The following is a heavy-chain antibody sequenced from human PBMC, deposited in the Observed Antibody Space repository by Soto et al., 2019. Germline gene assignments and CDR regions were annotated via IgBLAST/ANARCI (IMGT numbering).Heavy chain of an antibody. J-gene: IGHJ6*02. D-gene: IGHD6-6*01. CDR1: GYSFTSYW. V-gene: IGHV5-51*01. Sequence: GESLKISCKGSGYSFTSYWIGWVRQMPGKGLEWMGIIYPGDSDTRYSPSFQGQVTISADKSTSTAYLQWSSLKASDTAMYYCARHGPTGQLDQAPGTYYYGMDVWGQGTTVTVSS. CDR3: ARHGPTGQLDQAPGTYYYGMDV. CDR2: IYPGDSDT.